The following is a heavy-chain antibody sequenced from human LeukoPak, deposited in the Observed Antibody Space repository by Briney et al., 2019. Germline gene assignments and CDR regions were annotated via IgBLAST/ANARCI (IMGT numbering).Heavy chain of an antibody. Sequence: GASVKVSCKASGYTFTSYYMHWVRQAPGQGLEWMGIINPSGGSTSYAQKFQGRVTMTRDTSTSTVYMELSSLRSEDTAVYYCARRARPRLGTYYFDYWGQGTLVTVSS. D-gene: IGHD3-10*01. CDR2: INPSGGST. CDR1: GYTFTSYY. V-gene: IGHV1-46*01. J-gene: IGHJ4*02. CDR3: ARRARPRLGTYYFDY.